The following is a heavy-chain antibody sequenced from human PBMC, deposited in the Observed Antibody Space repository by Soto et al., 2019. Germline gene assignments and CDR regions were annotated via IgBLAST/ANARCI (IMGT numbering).Heavy chain of an antibody. J-gene: IGHJ3*02. V-gene: IGHV3-13*01. CDR2: IGTAGDT. CDR1: GFTFGSYD. Sequence: GGSLRLSCAASGFTFGSYDMHWVRQATGKGLEWVSAIGTAGDTYYPGSVKGRFTISRENAKNSLYLQMNSLRAGDTAVYYCARAGYNWNAFDIWGQGTMVTVSS. CDR3: ARAGYNWNAFDI. D-gene: IGHD1-20*01.